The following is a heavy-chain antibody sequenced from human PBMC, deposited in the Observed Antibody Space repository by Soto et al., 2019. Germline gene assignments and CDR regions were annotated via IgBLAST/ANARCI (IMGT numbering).Heavy chain of an antibody. Sequence: GGSLRLSCAASGFTFSSYAMSWVRQAPGKGLEWVSAISGSGGSTYYADSVKGRLTISRDNSKNTLYLQMNSLRAEDTAVYYCARVECTNGVCYAASWGQGTLVTVSS. CDR1: GFTFSSYA. D-gene: IGHD2-8*01. V-gene: IGHV3-23*01. CDR3: ARVECTNGVCYAAS. J-gene: IGHJ5*02. CDR2: ISGSGGST.